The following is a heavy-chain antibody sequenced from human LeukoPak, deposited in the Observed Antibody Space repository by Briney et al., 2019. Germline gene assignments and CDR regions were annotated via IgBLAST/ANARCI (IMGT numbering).Heavy chain of an antibody. J-gene: IGHJ4*02. Sequence: GGSLRLSCAASGFTFSSSAMSWLRQAPGKGLHWVSSITDSGDGTYYADSVKGRFTISRDNSKNTLYLQMNSLRAEDTAVYYCAKALYYYGSGSFPFDYWGQGTLVTVSS. CDR1: GFTFSSSA. CDR3: AKALYYYGSGSFPFDY. V-gene: IGHV3-23*01. CDR2: ITDSGDGT. D-gene: IGHD3-10*01.